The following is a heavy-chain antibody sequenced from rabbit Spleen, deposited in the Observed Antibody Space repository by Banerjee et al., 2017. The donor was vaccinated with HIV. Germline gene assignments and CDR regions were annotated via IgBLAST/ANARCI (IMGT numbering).Heavy chain of an antibody. CDR2: IYAGSGST. CDR3: ARERDGNYGNTMDL. D-gene: IGHD1-1*01. J-gene: IGHJ4*01. CDR1: GFDLSSYYY. V-gene: IGHV1S45*01. Sequence: QEQLEESGGGLVKPEGSLTLTCKASGFDLSSYYYMCWVRQAPGKGLEWIACIYAGSGSTYYASWAKGRFTISKTSSTTVTLQMTSLTAADTATYFCARERDGNYGNTMDLWGPGTLVTVS.